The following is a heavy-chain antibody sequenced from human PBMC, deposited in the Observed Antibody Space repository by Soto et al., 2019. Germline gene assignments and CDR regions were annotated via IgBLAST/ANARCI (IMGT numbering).Heavy chain of an antibody. Sequence: SETLSLTCTVSGGSISSYDWSWIRQPPGKGLEWIGYIYYSGSTNYNPSLKSRVTISVDTSKNQFSLKLSSVTAADTAVYYCARIPIVYGDYGWFDPWGQGTLVTVSS. CDR2: IYYSGST. J-gene: IGHJ5*02. CDR1: GGSISSYD. CDR3: ARIPIVYGDYGWFDP. D-gene: IGHD4-17*01. V-gene: IGHV4-59*01.